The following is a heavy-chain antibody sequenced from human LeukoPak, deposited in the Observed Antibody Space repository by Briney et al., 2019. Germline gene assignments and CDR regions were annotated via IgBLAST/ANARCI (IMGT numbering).Heavy chain of an antibody. V-gene: IGHV3-23*01. CDR2: ISGGNT. Sequence: PGGSLRLSCAAPGFTLSSTGMSCVRQAPGKGLEWVSGISGGNTFYADSVKGRFTISRDNSKSTLYLQMDSLRVEDTAIYYCARGTGAAAGPDRGIHWGQGTLVTVSS. D-gene: IGHD6-13*01. CDR1: GFTLSSTG. CDR3: ARGTGAAAGPDRGIH. J-gene: IGHJ4*02.